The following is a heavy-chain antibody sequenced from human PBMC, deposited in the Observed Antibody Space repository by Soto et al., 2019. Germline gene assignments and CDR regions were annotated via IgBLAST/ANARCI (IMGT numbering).Heavy chain of an antibody. V-gene: IGHV4-31*03. D-gene: IGHD6-13*01. CDR1: GDPLSLGGYY. CDR3: ARDGSSTANWIDP. Sequence: PSETLSLTCSVSGDPLSLGGYYWTWIRQLPGKGLEWMGYIYHTGKTYYNPSLESRLTMSVDMIKNQFSVQLHSVTAADTAVYFCARDGSSTANWIDPWGQGALVTVSS. CDR2: IYHTGKT. J-gene: IGHJ5*02.